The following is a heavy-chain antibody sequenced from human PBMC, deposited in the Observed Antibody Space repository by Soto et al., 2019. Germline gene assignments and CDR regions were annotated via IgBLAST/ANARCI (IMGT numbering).Heavy chain of an antibody. CDR1: GGTFSSYA. V-gene: IGHV1-69*13. D-gene: IGHD3-22*01. CDR2: IIPILGTA. J-gene: IGHJ5*02. Sequence: ASVKVSCKASGGTFSSYAISWVRQAPGQGLEWMGGIIPILGTANYAQKFQGRVTITADESTSTAYMELSSLRSEDTAVYYCARDWDYYDSSGPYPNWFDPWGQGTLVTVSS. CDR3: ARDWDYYDSSGPYPNWFDP.